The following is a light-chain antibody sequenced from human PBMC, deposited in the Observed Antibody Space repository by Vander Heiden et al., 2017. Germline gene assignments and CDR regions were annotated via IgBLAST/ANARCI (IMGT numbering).Light chain of an antibody. J-gene: IGKJ4*01. Sequence: DSQITQSPSFLSASVGDRVPITCRASQGISSYLAWYQQKPGKAPKLLIYAASTLQSGVPSRFSGSGSGTEFTLTISSLQPEDFATYYCQQLNTYPPTFGGGTKVEFE. V-gene: IGKV1-9*01. CDR3: QQLNTYPPT. CDR2: AAS. CDR1: QGISSY.